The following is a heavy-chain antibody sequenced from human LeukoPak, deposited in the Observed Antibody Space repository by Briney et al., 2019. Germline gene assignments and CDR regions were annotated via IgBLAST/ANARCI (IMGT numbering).Heavy chain of an antibody. CDR1: GGTFSSYA. Sequence: VASVKVSCKASGGTFSSYAISWVRQAPGQGLEWMGRIIPILGIANYAQKFQGRVTITADKSTSTAYMELSSLRSEDTAVYYYARVTHPGYCSGGSCYYGALDYWGQGTLVTVSS. V-gene: IGHV1-69*04. CDR2: IIPILGIA. CDR3: ARVTHPGYCSGGSCYYGALDY. J-gene: IGHJ4*02. D-gene: IGHD2-15*01.